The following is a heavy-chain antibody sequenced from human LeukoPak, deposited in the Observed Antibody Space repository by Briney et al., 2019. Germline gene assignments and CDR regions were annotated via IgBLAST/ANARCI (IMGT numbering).Heavy chain of an antibody. CDR1: GFTFSSYS. Sequence: PGGSLRLSCAASGFTFSSYSMNWVRQAPGKGLEWVSYISSSGSTIYYADSVKGRFTISRDNAKNSLYLQMNSLRAEDTAVYYCARDVVGIVATINFVYFDYWGQGTLVTVSS. J-gene: IGHJ4*02. CDR3: ARDVVGIVATINFVYFDY. V-gene: IGHV3-48*04. CDR2: ISSSGSTI. D-gene: IGHD5-12*01.